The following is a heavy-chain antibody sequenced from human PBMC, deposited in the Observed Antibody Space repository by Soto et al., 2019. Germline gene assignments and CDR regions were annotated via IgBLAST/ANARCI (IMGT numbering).Heavy chain of an antibody. CDR1: GGSISSHY. D-gene: IGHD2-15*01. CDR2: IYYTGST. J-gene: IGHJ4*02. Sequence: PSETLSLTCTVSGGSISSHYWSWIRQPPGKGLEWIGYIYYTGSTNYNPSLKSRVTISVDMSKNQFSLKLSSVTAADTAVYYCARYSCISGLCYFFDYWGQGALVTVSS. V-gene: IGHV4-59*08. CDR3: ARYSCISGLCYFFDY.